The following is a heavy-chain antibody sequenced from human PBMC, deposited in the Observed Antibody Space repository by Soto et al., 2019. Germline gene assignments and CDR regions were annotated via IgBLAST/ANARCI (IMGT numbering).Heavy chain of an antibody. D-gene: IGHD5-18*01. Sequence: GASVKVSCTASGYTFTSYDINWVRQATGQGLEWMGWMNPNSGNTGYAQKFQGRVTMTRNTSISTAYMELSSLRSEDTAVYYCARGYSYGYFHYYYYYYMDVWGKGTTVTVSS. CDR3: ARGYSYGYFHYYYYYYMDV. CDR1: GYTFTSYD. V-gene: IGHV1-8*01. CDR2: MNPNSGNT. J-gene: IGHJ6*03.